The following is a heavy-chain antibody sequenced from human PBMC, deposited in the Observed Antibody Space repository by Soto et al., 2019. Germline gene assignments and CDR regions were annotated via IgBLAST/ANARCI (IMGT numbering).Heavy chain of an antibody. CDR3: ARGVYDYWSGYYAGSGLDV. J-gene: IGHJ6*02. Sequence: QVPLQESGPGLVKPSENLSLTCTVSGDSMSPFYWNWIRQSPGKGLAWIGYIYYSGNTNYNPSLKSRVAISVDTSKNQFYLKLSSVTAADTTVYYCARGVYDYWSGYYAGSGLDVWGQGTTVTVS. CDR2: IYYSGNT. CDR1: GDSMSPFY. D-gene: IGHD3-3*01. V-gene: IGHV4-59*13.